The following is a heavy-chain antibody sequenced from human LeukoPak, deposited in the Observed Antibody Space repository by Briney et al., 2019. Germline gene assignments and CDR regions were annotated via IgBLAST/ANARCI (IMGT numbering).Heavy chain of an antibody. Sequence: SQTLSLTCAISGDSVSSNSVTWNWLRQSPSRGLEWLGRTYYRSTWYNDYAVSVRDRITVNPDTSKNQFSLHLNSVTPEDTAVYYCARRLTQYDCFDPWGQGILVTVSS. D-gene: IGHD2-2*01. CDR2: TYYRSTWYN. CDR3: ARRLTQYDCFDP. V-gene: IGHV6-1*01. CDR1: GDSVSSNSVT. J-gene: IGHJ5*02.